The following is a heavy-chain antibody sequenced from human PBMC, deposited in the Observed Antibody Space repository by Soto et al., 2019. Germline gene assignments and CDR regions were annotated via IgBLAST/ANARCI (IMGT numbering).Heavy chain of an antibody. V-gene: IGHV4-4*02. Sequence: QVPLQASGPGLVKPSGTLSLTCAVSAGSVGSSHWWTWVRQPPGKGLEWIGEIYHSGTTNFNPYLTSRVSMSLDKSKNQFSLRVRSVTAADTAVYYCTRRDYYDSSMDYWGQGILVTVSS. J-gene: IGHJ4*02. D-gene: IGHD3-22*01. CDR2: IYHSGTT. CDR1: AGSVGSSHW. CDR3: TRRDYYDSSMDY.